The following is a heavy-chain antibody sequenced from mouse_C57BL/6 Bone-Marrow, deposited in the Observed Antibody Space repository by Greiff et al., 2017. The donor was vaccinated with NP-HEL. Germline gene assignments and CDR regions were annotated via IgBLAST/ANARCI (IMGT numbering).Heavy chain of an antibody. CDR1: GYTFTSYT. Sequence: QVQLKESGAELARPGASVKMSCKASGYTFTSYTMHWVKQRPGQGLEWIGYINPSSGYTKYNQKFKDKATLTADKSSSTAYMQLSSLTSEDSAVYYCARWLLAFAYWGQGTLVTVSA. CDR3: ARWLLAFAY. J-gene: IGHJ3*01. CDR2: INPSSGYT. D-gene: IGHD2-3*01. V-gene: IGHV1-4*01.